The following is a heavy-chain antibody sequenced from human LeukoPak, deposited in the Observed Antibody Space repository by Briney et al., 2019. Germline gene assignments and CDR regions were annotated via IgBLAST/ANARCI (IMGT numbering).Heavy chain of an antibody. V-gene: IGHV3-23*01. CDR2: ISGSGGST. CDR1: GFTFSSYA. J-gene: IGHJ4*02. Sequence: PGGSLRLSCAASGFTFSSYAMSWVRQAPGKGLEWVSAISGSGGSTYYADSVKGRFTISRDNSKNTLYLQMNSLRAEDTAVYYCAKDPGDYDILTGYQGFWGYWGQGTLVTVSS. D-gene: IGHD3-9*01. CDR3: AKDPGDYDILTGYQGFWGY.